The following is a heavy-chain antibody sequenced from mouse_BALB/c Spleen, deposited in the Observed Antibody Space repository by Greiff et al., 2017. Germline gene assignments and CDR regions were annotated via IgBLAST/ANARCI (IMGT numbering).Heavy chain of an antibody. J-gene: IGHJ2*01. V-gene: IGHV2-9*02. CDR3: ARLYDGYDD. Sequence: QVQLKESGPGLVAPSQSLSITCTVSGFSLTSYGVHWVRQPPGKGLEWLGVIWAGGSTNYNSALMSRLSISKDNSKSQVCLKMNSLQTDDTAMDYCARLYDGYDDWGQGTTLTVAS. CDR1: GFSLTSYG. CDR2: IWAGGST. D-gene: IGHD2-3*01.